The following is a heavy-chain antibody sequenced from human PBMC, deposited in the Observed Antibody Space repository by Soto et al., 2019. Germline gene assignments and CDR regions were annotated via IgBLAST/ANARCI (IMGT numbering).Heavy chain of an antibody. D-gene: IGHD2-15*01. J-gene: IGHJ6*02. CDR3: ARESRDLGYCSGGVCYSDGMDV. Sequence: TLSLTCTVSSGSISSGDYYWTWIRQPPGKGLEWIGYIYYSGITYYNPSLKSRVTISVDTSKNQFSLKVTSVTAADTAVYYCARESRDLGYCSGGVCYSDGMDVWGQGTTVSVYS. CDR2: IYYSGIT. CDR1: SGSISSGDYY. V-gene: IGHV4-30-4*01.